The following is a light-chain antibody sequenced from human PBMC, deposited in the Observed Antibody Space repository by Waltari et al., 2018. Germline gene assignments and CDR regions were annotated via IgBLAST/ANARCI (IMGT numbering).Light chain of an antibody. V-gene: IGKV2-30*02. J-gene: IGKJ2*01. Sequence: VVLTQSPLSLPVTLGQPASNPCRSSQSLLHSDGNTYLSWFQQRPGQSPRRLIYKVSNRDSGVPDRVSGSGSGTDFTLKISRVEAEDLGVYYCMQGTHWPRYTFGQGTKLDIK. CDR1: QSLLHSDGNTY. CDR3: MQGTHWPRYT. CDR2: KVS.